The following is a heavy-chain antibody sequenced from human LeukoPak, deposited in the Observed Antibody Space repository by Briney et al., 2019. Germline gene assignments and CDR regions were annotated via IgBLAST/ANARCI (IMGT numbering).Heavy chain of an antibody. CDR2: IIPIFGTA. V-gene: IGHV1-69*13. D-gene: IGHD4-17*01. Sequence: GASVKVSCKASGGTFSSYAISWVRQAPGQGLEWMGGIIPIFGTANYAQKFQGRVTITADESTSTAYMELSSLRSEDTAVYYCARGSVDGDYLFSWGQGTLVTVSS. J-gene: IGHJ5*02. CDR3: ARGSVDGDYLFS. CDR1: GGTFSSYA.